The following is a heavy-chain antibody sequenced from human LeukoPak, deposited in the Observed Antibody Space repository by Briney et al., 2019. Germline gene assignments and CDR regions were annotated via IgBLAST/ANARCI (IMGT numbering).Heavy chain of an antibody. Sequence: PSETLSLTCTVSGDTISTSFYYWDWIRQPPGKGLEWIGGIFYSGTTYYNPSLKSRVTMSVDTSKNQFSLKLSSVTAADTAVYYCGGGGGGGITIFGVPRKDYWGQGTLVTVSS. CDR2: IFYSGTT. J-gene: IGHJ4*02. CDR1: GDTISTSFYY. CDR3: GGGGGGGITIFGVPRKDY. V-gene: IGHV4-39*07. D-gene: IGHD3-3*01.